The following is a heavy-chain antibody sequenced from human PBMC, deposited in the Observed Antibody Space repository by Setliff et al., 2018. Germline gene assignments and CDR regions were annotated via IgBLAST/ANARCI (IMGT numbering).Heavy chain of an antibody. CDR2: IWYDGSNK. Sequence: GGSLRLSCAASGFTFSSYGMHWVRQAPGKGLEWVAVIWYDGSNKYYADSVKGRFTISRDNSKNTLYLQMNSLRAEDTAVYYRARGGNLIYYFDYWGQGTLVTVSS. J-gene: IGHJ4*02. V-gene: IGHV3-33*01. D-gene: IGHD2-15*01. CDR3: ARGGNLIYYFDY. CDR1: GFTFSSYG.